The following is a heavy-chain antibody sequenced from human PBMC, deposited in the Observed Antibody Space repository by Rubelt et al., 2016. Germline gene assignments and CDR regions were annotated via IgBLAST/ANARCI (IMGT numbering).Heavy chain of an antibody. CDR2: ISAYNGNT. V-gene: IGHV1-18*01. Sequence: QVQLVQSGAGVKKPGASVKVSCKASGYTFTSYGISWVRQAPGQGLEWMGWISAYNGNTNYAQKLQGGVTMTTDTSTSTAYMGLRSLRSDDTAVYYCARDLPPFRRYNWNFPLDYWGQGTLVTVSS. D-gene: IGHD1-7*01. J-gene: IGHJ4*02. CDR1: GYTFTSYG. CDR3: ARDLPPFRRYNWNFPLDY.